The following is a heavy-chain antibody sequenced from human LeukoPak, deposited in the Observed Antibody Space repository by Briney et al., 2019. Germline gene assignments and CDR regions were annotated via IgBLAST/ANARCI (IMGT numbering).Heavy chain of an antibody. J-gene: IGHJ2*01. CDR2: IYYTRST. V-gene: IGHV4-39*01. CDR3: ARGVTMIVVVIHDWYFDL. CDR1: GGSISSSSYY. Sequence: PSETLSLTCTVSGGSISSSSYYWGWIRQPPGKGLEWIGSIYYTRSTYYNPSLKSRVTISVDTSKNQFSLKLASVTAADTAVYYCARGVTMIVVVIHDWYFDLWGRGTLVTVSS. D-gene: IGHD3-22*01.